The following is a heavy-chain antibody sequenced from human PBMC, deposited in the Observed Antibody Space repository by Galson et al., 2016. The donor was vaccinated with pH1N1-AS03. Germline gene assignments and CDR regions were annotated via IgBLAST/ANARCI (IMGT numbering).Heavy chain of an antibody. V-gene: IGHV4-39*01. J-gene: IGHJ4*02. CDR1: GGSISTSSYY. Sequence: SETLSLTCTVSGGSISTSSYYWGWIRQPPGKGLEWIGSIYYSGSTYYNPSLKSRVTISGDTSKNQLSLKVTSMTAADTAVYYCARVVGARPPPGYWGQGTLVTVSS. CDR2: IYYSGST. D-gene: IGHD1-26*01. CDR3: ARVVGARPPPGY.